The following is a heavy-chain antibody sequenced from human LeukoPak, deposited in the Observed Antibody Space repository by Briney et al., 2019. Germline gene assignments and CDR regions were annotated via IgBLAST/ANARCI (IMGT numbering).Heavy chain of an antibody. V-gene: IGHV3-30*18. J-gene: IGHJ4*02. Sequence: GRSLRLSCAASGFTFSSYGMHWVRQAPGKGLEWVAVISYDGSNKYDADSVKGRFTISRDNSKNTLYLQMNSLRAEDTAVYYCAKGTAAGTVLNWGQGTLVTVSS. D-gene: IGHD6-13*01. CDR2: ISYDGSNK. CDR3: AKGTAAGTVLN. CDR1: GFTFSSYG.